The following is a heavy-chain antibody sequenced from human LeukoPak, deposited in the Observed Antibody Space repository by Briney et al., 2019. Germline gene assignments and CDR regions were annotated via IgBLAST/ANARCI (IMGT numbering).Heavy chain of an antibody. V-gene: IGHV3-23*01. CDR1: GFTFSNYV. Sequence: PGGSLRLSCAASGFTFSNYVMNWVRQAPGKGLEWVSVITNDGGTIYYADSVKGRFTISRDNSKSTLYLQMNSLRAEDTAVYSCARVMSGVPRLFDYWGQGSLVTVSS. CDR3: ARVMSGVPRLFDY. D-gene: IGHD3-10*01. J-gene: IGHJ4*02. CDR2: ITNDGGTI.